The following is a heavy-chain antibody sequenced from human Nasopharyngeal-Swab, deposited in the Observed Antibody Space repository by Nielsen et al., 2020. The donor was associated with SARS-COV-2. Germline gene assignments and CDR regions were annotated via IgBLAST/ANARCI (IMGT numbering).Heavy chain of an antibody. CDR3: ARTYYYDSSGPEYFQH. J-gene: IGHJ1*01. CDR1: GGSISSYY. CDR2: IYYSGST. D-gene: IGHD3-22*01. V-gene: IGHV4-59*01. Sequence: SETLSLTCTVSGGSISSYYWSWIRQPPGKGLEWIGYIYYSGSTNYNPSLKSRVTISVDTSKNQFSLKLSSVTAADTAMYYCARTYYYDSSGPEYFQHWGQGTLVTVSS.